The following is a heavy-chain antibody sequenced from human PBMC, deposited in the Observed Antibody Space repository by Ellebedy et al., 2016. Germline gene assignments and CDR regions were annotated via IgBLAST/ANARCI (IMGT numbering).Heavy chain of an antibody. Sequence: GGSLRLSCAASGFTFRSYDMHWVRQVTGKGLEWVSAIGTAGDTYYPGSVKGRFTISRENAKNSLYLQMNSLRAEDTAVYYCARVRFGDTAVDYWGQGTLVTVSS. CDR1: GFTFRSYD. J-gene: IGHJ4*02. V-gene: IGHV3-13*01. CDR3: ARVRFGDTAVDY. D-gene: IGHD5-18*01. CDR2: IGTAGDT.